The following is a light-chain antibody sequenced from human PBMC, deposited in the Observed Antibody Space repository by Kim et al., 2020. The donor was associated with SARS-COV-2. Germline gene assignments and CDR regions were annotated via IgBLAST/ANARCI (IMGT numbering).Light chain of an antibody. CDR2: DAS. Sequence: EIVLTQSPATLSSSPGERATLSCRASQSVSIYLAWYQRKPGQAPRLLIYDASNRATGIPPRFSGSGSGTDFTLTISSLEPEDFAVYYCHHRSNWPLTFGGGTKVDIK. J-gene: IGKJ4*01. V-gene: IGKV3-11*01. CDR1: QSVSIY. CDR3: HHRSNWPLT.